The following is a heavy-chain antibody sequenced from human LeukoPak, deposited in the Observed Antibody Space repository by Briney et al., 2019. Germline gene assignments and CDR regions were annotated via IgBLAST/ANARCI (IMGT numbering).Heavy chain of an antibody. CDR3: AKHLVRGSDYYYGLDV. J-gene: IGHJ6*02. D-gene: IGHD3-10*01. Sequence: SGGSLRLSCAASGFTFRIYAMSWVRQAPGKGLEWVSAITSSGADTYFADSVKGRFTISRDNSKSTLYLQMDSLRAEDTAVYYCAKHLVRGSDYYYGLDVWGQGTTVTVSS. V-gene: IGHV3-23*01. CDR1: GFTFRIYA. CDR2: ITSSGADT.